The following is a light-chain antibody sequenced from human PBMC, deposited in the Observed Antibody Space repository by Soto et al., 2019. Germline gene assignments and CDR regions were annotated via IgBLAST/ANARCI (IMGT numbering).Light chain of an antibody. V-gene: IGKV1-27*01. CDR2: AAS. Sequence: DIQMTQSPSSLSASVGDRVTITCRASQGILDYVAWFQQKPGKAPRLLIFAASTLHSGVPSRFSGCGAGTDFTLTISSLQPEDAATYYCQKYNTAPQTFGQGTTVEIK. CDR1: QGILDY. CDR3: QKYNTAPQT. J-gene: IGKJ1*01.